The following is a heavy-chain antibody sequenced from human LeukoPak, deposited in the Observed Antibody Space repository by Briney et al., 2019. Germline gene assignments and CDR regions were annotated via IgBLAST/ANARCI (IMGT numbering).Heavy chain of an antibody. CDR2: IYYSGST. D-gene: IGHD6-13*01. V-gene: IGHV4-59*12. Sequence: SETLSLTCTVSGGSISSYYWSWIRQPPGKGLEWIGYIYYSGSTNYNPSLKSRVTISVDTSKNQFSLKLSSVTAADTAVYYCATEQQLARFDYWGQGTLVTVSS. CDR3: ATEQQLARFDY. CDR1: GGSISSYY. J-gene: IGHJ4*02.